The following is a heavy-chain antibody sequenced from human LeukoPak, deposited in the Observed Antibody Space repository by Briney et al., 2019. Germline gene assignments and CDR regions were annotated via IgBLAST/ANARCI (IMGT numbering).Heavy chain of an antibody. Sequence: ASVKVSCKASGYTFTSYDINWVRQAAGQGLEWMGWMNPHSGNTGYAQKFLGRITLTRNTSTSMAYMELTSLKSEDTAVYYCARGRRDVFDIWGQGTTVTVS. J-gene: IGHJ3*02. CDR3: ARGRRDVFDI. CDR2: MNPHSGNT. CDR1: GYTFTSYD. V-gene: IGHV1-8*01.